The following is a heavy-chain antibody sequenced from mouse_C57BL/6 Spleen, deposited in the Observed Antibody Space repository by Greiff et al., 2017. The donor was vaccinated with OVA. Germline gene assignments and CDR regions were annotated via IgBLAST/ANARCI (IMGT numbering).Heavy chain of an antibody. CDR3: ARPIQYYYGSSPLGY. Sequence: EVKLVESGGGLVQPGGSLKLSCAASGFTFSDYYMYWVRQTPEKRLEWVAYISNGGGSTYYPDTVKGRFTISRDNAKNTLYLQMSRLKSEDTAMYYCARPIQYYYGSSPLGYWGQGTTLTVSS. V-gene: IGHV5-12*01. D-gene: IGHD1-1*01. J-gene: IGHJ2*01. CDR1: GFTFSDYY. CDR2: ISNGGGST.